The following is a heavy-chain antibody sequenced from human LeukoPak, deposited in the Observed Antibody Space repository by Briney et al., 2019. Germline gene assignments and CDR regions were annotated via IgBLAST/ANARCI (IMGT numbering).Heavy chain of an antibody. V-gene: IGHV5-51*01. J-gene: IGHJ4*02. CDR1: GYSVTSYW. CDR2: IYPGDSET. CDR3: ARLGLSGYDLLDY. D-gene: IGHD5-12*01. Sequence: GESLKISSQGCGYSVTSYWIGWVRQMPGKGLEWMGIIYPGDSETRYSPSFQGQVTISADKSISTAYLQWSSLKASDTAMYYCARLGLSGYDLLDYWGQGTLVTVSS.